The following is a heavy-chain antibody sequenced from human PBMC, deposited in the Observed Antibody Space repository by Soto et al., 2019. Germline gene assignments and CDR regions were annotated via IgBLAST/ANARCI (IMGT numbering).Heavy chain of an antibody. J-gene: IGHJ4*02. CDR2: TYYRSKWYN. D-gene: IGHD6-19*01. Sequence: PAQTLPLTCAISGDSVSSNSAAWKWIRQSPSRGLEWLGRTYYRSKWYNDYAVSVKSRITINPDTSKNQFSLQLNSVTPEDTALYYCGYGSGWYGFDYCRQGSLVTVSS. V-gene: IGHV6-1*01. CDR1: GDSVSSNSAA. CDR3: GYGSGWYGFDY.